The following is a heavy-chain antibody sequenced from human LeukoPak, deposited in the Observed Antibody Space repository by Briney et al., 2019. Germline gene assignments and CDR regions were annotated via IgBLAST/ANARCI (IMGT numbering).Heavy chain of an antibody. CDR2: INPSGGST. CDR1: GYTFTSYY. J-gene: IGHJ4*02. V-gene: IGHV1-46*01. Sequence: GASVKVSCKASGYTFTSYYMHWVRQAPGQGREWMGIINPSGGSTSYAQKFQGRVTMTRDTSTITVYMELSSLRSEDTAVYYCARELVQIRRYFDYWGQGTLVTVSS. CDR3: ARELVQIRRYFDY.